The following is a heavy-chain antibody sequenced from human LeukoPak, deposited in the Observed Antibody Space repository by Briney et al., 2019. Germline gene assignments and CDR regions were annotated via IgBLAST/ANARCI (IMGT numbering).Heavy chain of an antibody. Sequence: EASVKVSCKASGYTFTSYGISWVRQAPGQGPEWMGWINPNSGGTNYAQKFQGRVTMTWDTSISTAYMELSSLYSDDTAVYHCARGNYDVFVDYWGQGTLVTVSS. CDR3: ARGNYDVFVDY. CDR2: INPNSGGT. V-gene: IGHV1-2*02. CDR1: GYTFTSYG. J-gene: IGHJ4*02. D-gene: IGHD3-9*01.